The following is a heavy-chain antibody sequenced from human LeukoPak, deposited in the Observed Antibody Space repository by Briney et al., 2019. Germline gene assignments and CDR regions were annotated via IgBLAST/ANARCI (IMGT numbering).Heavy chain of an antibody. J-gene: IGHJ5*02. CDR3: AKAPYSGSYYWFDP. V-gene: IGHV3-23*01. CDR1: GGSISSYY. D-gene: IGHD1-26*01. Sequence: PSETLSLTCTVSGGSISSYYWSWIRQPPGKGLEWVSAISGSGGSTYYADSVKGRFTISRDNSKNTLYLQMNSLRAEDTAVYYCAKAPYSGSYYWFDPWGQGTLVTVSS. CDR2: ISGSGGST.